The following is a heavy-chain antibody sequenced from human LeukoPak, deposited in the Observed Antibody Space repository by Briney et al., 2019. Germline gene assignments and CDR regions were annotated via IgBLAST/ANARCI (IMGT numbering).Heavy chain of an antibody. CDR3: AREQGGNYYDSSGYYWQDY. Sequence: PSETLSLTCTVSGGSISSYYWSWIRQPAGKGLEWIGRIYTSGSTNYNTSLKSRVTMSVDTSKNQFSLKLSSVTAADTAVYYCAREQGGNYYDSSGYYWQDYWGQGTLVTVSS. V-gene: IGHV4-4*07. D-gene: IGHD3-22*01. CDR1: GGSISSYY. J-gene: IGHJ4*02. CDR2: IYTSGST.